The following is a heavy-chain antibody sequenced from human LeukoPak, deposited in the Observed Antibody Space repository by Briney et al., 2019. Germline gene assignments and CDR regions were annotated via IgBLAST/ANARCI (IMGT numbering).Heavy chain of an antibody. J-gene: IGHJ3*01. CDR1: GYTFSSYA. CDR2: ISGSGGST. CDR3: ARDVGGWDHDAFDV. V-gene: IGHV3-23*01. Sequence: PGGSLRLSCAASGYTFSSYAMSWVRQAPGKGLEWVSAISGSGGSTYYADSVKGRFTISRDNSKNTLYLQMNSLRAEDTAVYYCARDVGGWDHDAFDVWGEGTMVTVSS. D-gene: IGHD6-19*01.